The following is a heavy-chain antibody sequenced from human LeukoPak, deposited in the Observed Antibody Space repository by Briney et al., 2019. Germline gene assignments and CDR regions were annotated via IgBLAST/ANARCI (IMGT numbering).Heavy chain of an antibody. CDR3: ARHPYSGSYHFDY. Sequence: SSVTVSCKASGCTFTGYYMHWVRQAPGQGLEWMGLINPISGGTHSAQKFQGRVTMTRDTSISTAYMELSRLTSDDTAVYYCARHPYSGSYHFDYWGQGTLVTVSS. J-gene: IGHJ4*02. CDR2: INPISGGT. D-gene: IGHD1-26*01. CDR1: GCTFTGYY. V-gene: IGHV1-2*02.